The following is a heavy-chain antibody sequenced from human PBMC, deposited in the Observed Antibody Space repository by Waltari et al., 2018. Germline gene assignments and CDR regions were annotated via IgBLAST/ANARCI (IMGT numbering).Heavy chain of an antibody. J-gene: IGHJ5*02. CDR1: GYPFTGTY. Sequence: QVQLRESGAEVKKPEDSVRDYCKASGYPFTGTYLPWVRKPPGQGLEWMGRINPNSGGTNYAQKFQGRVTMTRDTSISTAYMELSRLRSDDTAVYYCAGGGDYGDYYWFDPWGQGTLVTVSS. CDR3: AGGGDYGDYYWFDP. V-gene: IGHV1-2*06. CDR2: INPNSGGT. D-gene: IGHD4-17*01.